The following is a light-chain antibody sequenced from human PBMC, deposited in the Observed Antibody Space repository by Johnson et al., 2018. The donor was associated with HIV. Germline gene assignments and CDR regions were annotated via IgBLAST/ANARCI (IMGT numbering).Light chain of an antibody. CDR2: DNN. V-gene: IGLV1-51*01. CDR1: SSTFGNNY. Sequence: QSVLTQPPSVSAAPGQRITISCSGSSSTFGNNYVSWYQQLPGRAPKLLIYDNNKRPSGIPDRFSGSKSGTSATMVINGLQTGDEADYYCGTWDSSLRAGFFGTGTKVTVL. CDR3: GTWDSSLRAGF. J-gene: IGLJ1*01.